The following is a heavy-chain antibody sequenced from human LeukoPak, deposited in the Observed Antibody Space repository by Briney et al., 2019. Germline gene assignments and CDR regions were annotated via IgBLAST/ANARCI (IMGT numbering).Heavy chain of an antibody. Sequence: PSETLSLTCTVSGGSISSGSYYWSWIRQPAGKGLEWIGRIYTSGSTNYNPSLKSRVTISVDTSKNQFSLKLSSVTAADTAVYYCATAPLGGQGWFDPWGQGTLVTVSS. V-gene: IGHV4-61*02. CDR3: ATAPLGGQGWFDP. CDR2: IYTSGST. CDR1: GGSISSGSYY. D-gene: IGHD1-26*01. J-gene: IGHJ5*02.